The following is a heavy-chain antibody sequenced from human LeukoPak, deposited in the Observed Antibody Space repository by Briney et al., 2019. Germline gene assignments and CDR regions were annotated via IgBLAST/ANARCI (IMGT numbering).Heavy chain of an antibody. Sequence: GGSLRLSCAASGFPVRSNYMTWVRQAPQKGLEWVSTIHSDGSKYYVDSVKGRFIISRDISQSTVYLEMNSLRAEDAAVYYCAREGWEELGHYFDYWGQGTGVTVSS. D-gene: IGHD1-26*01. CDR2: IHSDGSK. V-gene: IGHV3-53*01. CDR3: AREGWEELGHYFDY. CDR1: GFPVRSNY. J-gene: IGHJ4*02.